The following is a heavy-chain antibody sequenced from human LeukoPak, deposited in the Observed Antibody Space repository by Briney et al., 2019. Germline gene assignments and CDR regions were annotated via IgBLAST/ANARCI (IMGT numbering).Heavy chain of an antibody. Sequence: GESLKISCKASGDTFNTYWIGWVRQMPGKGLEWMGIIFPGDSDTRYSPSFQGQVTISADKSISTAYLQWSSLKASDTAMYYCARHENGLFIDYWGQGTLVTVSS. D-gene: IGHD3-22*01. CDR1: GDTFNTYW. V-gene: IGHV5-51*01. CDR3: ARHENGLFIDY. J-gene: IGHJ4*02. CDR2: IFPGDSDT.